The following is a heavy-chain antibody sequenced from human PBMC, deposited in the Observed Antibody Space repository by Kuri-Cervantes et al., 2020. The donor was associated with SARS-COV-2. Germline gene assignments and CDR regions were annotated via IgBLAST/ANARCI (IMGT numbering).Heavy chain of an antibody. CDR2: IIPIFGTA. V-gene: IGHV1-69*06. D-gene: IGHD3-10*01. CDR3: ARARMVRGTQKGYYYYGMDV. CDR1: GGTFSSYA. Sequence: SVKVSCKASGGTFSSYAISWVRQAPGQGLEWMGGIIPIFGTANYAQKFQGRVTITADKSTSTAYMELSSLRSEDTAVYYCARARMVRGTQKGYYYYGMDVWGQGPTVTVSS. J-gene: IGHJ6*02.